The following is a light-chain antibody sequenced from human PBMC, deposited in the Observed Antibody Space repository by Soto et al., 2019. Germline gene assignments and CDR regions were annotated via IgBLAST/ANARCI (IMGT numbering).Light chain of an antibody. CDR3: QQYYDAPFT. CDR1: RSVLYTSNNKNY. CDR2: WAS. J-gene: IGKJ2*01. Sequence: DFVMTQSPESLAVSLGERATINCKSSRSVLYTSNNKNYLAWYQQKPGQPPKLLIYWASIRESGVPDRFSGSGSGTDLTLTIGRLQAEDVAVYYCQQYYDAPFTFGQGTKLEIK. V-gene: IGKV4-1*01.